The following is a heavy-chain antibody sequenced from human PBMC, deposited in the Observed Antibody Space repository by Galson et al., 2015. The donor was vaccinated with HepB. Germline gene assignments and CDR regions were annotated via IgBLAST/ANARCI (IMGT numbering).Heavy chain of an antibody. J-gene: IGHJ4*02. V-gene: IGHV4-59*01. D-gene: IGHD6-13*01. CDR2: IYYSGST. CDR3: ARRGGGTTAAGTTNYFDY. CDR1: GGSISSYY. Sequence: SETLSLTCTVSGGSISSYYWSWIRQPPGKGLEWIGYIYYSGSTNYNPSLKSRVTISVDTSKNQFSLKLSSVTAADTAVYYCARRGGGTTAAGTTNYFDYWGQGTLVTVSS.